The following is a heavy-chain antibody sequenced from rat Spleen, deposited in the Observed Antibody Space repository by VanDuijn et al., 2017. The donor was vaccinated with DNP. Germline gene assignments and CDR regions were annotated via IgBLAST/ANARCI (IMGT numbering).Heavy chain of an antibody. V-gene: IGHV5-7*01. CDR1: GFTFSNYA. Sequence: EVQLVESGGGLVQPGRSLKVSCAVSGFTFSNYAMAWVRQAPKKGLEWVATISYDGSRTYYRDSVKGRFTISRDNANRTLYLQMDSLRSEDTATYYCAKNSGYYFDYWGQGVMVTVSS. D-gene: IGHD4-3*01. CDR2: ISYDGSRT. CDR3: AKNSGYYFDY. J-gene: IGHJ2*01.